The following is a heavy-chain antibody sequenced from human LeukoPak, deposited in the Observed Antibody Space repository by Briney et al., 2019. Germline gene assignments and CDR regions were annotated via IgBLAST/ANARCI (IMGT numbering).Heavy chain of an antibody. CDR3: ARDTYYYDSSGYYYAPPRYFDY. Sequence: YPSETLSLTCTVSGGSISSSSYYWGWIRQPPGKGLEWIGSIYYSGSTYYNPSLKSRVTISVDTSKNQFSLKLSSVTAADTAVYYCARDTYYYDSSGYYYAPPRYFDYWGQGTLVTISS. CDR1: GGSISSSSYY. CDR2: IYYSGST. V-gene: IGHV4-39*07. D-gene: IGHD3-22*01. J-gene: IGHJ4*02.